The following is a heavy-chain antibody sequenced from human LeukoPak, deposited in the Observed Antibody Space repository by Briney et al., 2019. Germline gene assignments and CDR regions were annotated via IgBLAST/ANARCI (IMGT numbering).Heavy chain of an antibody. Sequence: ASVKVSCKASGYTFTSYGISWVRQAPGQGLEWMGWISAYNGYTHYAQNLQGRVTMTTDTSTSTAYMELRSLRSDDTAVYFCARDGHRMYYYGTSDYRFDFWGQGTLVTVSS. CDR2: ISAYNGYT. D-gene: IGHD3-22*01. CDR3: ARDGHRMYYYGTSDYRFDF. CDR1: GYTFTSYG. J-gene: IGHJ4*02. V-gene: IGHV1-18*01.